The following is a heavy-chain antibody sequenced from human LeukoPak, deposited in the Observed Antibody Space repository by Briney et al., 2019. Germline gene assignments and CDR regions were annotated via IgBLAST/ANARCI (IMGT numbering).Heavy chain of an antibody. CDR3: ARAVGINWYYFDY. Sequence: IGEIYHSGSTNYNPSLKSRVTISVDKSKNQFSLKLSSVTAADTAVYYCARAVGINWYYFDYWGQGTLVTVSS. CDR2: IYHSGST. J-gene: IGHJ4*02. D-gene: IGHD1-14*01. V-gene: IGHV4-4*02.